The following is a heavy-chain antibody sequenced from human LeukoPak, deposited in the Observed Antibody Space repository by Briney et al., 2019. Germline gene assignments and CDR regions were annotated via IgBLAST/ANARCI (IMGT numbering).Heavy chain of an antibody. Sequence: PGGSLRLYCAASGFTFSSYGMNWVRQAPGKGLEWVSSISSSSIYIYYADSVKGRFTISRDNAKNSLYLQMNNLRAEDTAVYYCARGGDNYGYIFDYWGQGTLVTVSS. V-gene: IGHV3-21*01. CDR3: ARGGDNYGYIFDY. D-gene: IGHD5-18*01. J-gene: IGHJ4*02. CDR2: ISSSSIYI. CDR1: GFTFSSYG.